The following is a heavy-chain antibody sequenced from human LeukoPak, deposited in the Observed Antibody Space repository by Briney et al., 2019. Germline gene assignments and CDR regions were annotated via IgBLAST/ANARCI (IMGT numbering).Heavy chain of an antibody. Sequence: ASVKVSCKVSGYTLTELSMHRVRQAPGKGLEWMGGFDPEDGETIYAQKFQGRVTMTEDTSTDTAYMELSSLRSEDTAVYYCATVPIFGVVIIQNWFDPWGQGTLVTVSS. CDR3: ATVPIFGVVIIQNWFDP. V-gene: IGHV1-24*01. CDR1: GYTLTELS. D-gene: IGHD3-3*01. CDR2: FDPEDGET. J-gene: IGHJ5*02.